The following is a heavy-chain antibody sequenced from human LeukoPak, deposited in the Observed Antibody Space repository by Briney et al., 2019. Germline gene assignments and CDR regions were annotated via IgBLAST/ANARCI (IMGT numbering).Heavy chain of an antibody. CDR2: IYHSGST. CDR3: ARAGSGSEYSYYYYYYMDV. J-gene: IGHJ6*03. Sequence: SETLSLTCTVSGYSISSGYYWGWIRQPPGKGLEWIESIYHSGSTYYNPSLKSRVTISVDTSKNQFSLKLRSVTAADTAVYYCARAGSGSEYSYYYYYYMDVWGKGTTVTVSS. D-gene: IGHD3-10*01. V-gene: IGHV4-38-2*02. CDR1: GYSISSGYY.